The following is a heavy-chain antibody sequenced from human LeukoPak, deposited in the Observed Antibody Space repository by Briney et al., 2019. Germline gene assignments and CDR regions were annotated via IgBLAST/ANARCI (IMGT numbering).Heavy chain of an antibody. CDR3: ARGGYSYGYDY. CDR2: INPSGGST. D-gene: IGHD5-18*01. V-gene: IGHV1-46*01. Sequence: VASVKVSCKASGYTFTSYDMHWVRQAPGQGLEWMGIINPSGGSTSYAQKFQGRVTMTRDMSTSTVYMELSSLRSEDTAVYYCARGGYSYGYDYWGQGTLVTVSS. CDR1: GYTFTSYD. J-gene: IGHJ4*02.